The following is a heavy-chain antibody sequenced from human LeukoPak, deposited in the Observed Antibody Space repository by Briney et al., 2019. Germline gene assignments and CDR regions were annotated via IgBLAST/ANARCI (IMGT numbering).Heavy chain of an antibody. CDR1: GYTFTGYY. V-gene: IGHV1-2*02. Sequence: ASVKVSCKASGYTFTGYYMHWVRQAPGQGLEWMGWINPNSGGTNYAQKFQGRVTMTRDTSISTAYMELSRLRSDDTAVYYCARDLDYGDYIYYSMDVWGQGTTVTVSS. J-gene: IGHJ6*02. D-gene: IGHD4-17*01. CDR3: ARDLDYGDYIYYSMDV. CDR2: INPNSGGT.